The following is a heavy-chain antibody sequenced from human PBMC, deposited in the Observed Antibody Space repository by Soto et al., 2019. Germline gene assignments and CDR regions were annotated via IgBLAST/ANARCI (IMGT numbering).Heavy chain of an antibody. Sequence: GGSLRLSCAASGFTFGNFWMSWARQAPGKGLEWVANIKGDGSVTQYVASVEGRFTISRDNAKYSLYLQMNSLRVEDTALYYCVIPTRSVRGMGVWGQGTTVTVSS. J-gene: IGHJ6*02. V-gene: IGHV3-7*03. CDR3: VIPTRSVRGMGV. CDR1: GFTFGNFW. D-gene: IGHD6-6*01. CDR2: IKGDGSVT.